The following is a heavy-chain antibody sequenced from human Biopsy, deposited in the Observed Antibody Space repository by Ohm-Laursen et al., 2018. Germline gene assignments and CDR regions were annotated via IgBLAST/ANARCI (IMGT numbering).Heavy chain of an antibody. J-gene: IGHJ4*02. CDR3: ARSVGIMAAPIDY. D-gene: IGHD3-16*01. CDR1: GFIFSDYY. CDR2: INSVGTI. V-gene: IGHV3-11*01. Sequence: LRPSCTASGFIFSDYYMSWIRQAPGKGLEWVSNINSVGTIYYADSVRGRFTISRDNAKNSLYLQMNSLRVEDTAVYYCARSVGIMAAPIDYWGQGTLVTVSS.